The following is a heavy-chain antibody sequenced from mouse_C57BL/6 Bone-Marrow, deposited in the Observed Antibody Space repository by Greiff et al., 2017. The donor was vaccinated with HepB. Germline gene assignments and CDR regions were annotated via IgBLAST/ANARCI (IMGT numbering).Heavy chain of an antibody. D-gene: IGHD1-1*01. CDR2: IRSKSSNYAT. CDR3: VRRGVYYYGSSPYYYAMDY. Sequence: GGGLVQPKGSLKLSCAASGFTFNTYAMHWVRQAPGKGLEWVARIRSKSSNYATYYADSVKDRFTISRDDSQSMLYLQMNNLKTEDTAMYYCVRRGVYYYGSSPYYYAMDYWGQGTSVTVSS. V-gene: IGHV10-3*01. CDR1: GFTFNTYA. J-gene: IGHJ4*01.